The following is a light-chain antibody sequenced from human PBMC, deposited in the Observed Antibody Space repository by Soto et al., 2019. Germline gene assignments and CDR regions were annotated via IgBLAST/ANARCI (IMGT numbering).Light chain of an antibody. Sequence: ERVLTQSPGTLSLTPGERATLSCRASQSVISTCLAWYQQKPGQAPRLLIYGASSRATGIPDRFSGSGSGTDFTLTISRLEPEDFAVHYCQYYRSPPHTFGGGTKVEIK. V-gene: IGKV3-20*01. CDR3: QYYRSPPHT. CDR2: GAS. J-gene: IGKJ4*01. CDR1: QSVISTC.